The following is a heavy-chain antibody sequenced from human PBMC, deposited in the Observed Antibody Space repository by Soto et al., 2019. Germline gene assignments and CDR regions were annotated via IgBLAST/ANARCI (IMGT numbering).Heavy chain of an antibody. Sequence: SETLSLTCTFSGGSISSSSYYLGWIRQPPGKGLEWIGSIYYSGSTYYNPSLKSRVTISVDTSKNQFSLKLSSVTAADTAVYYCAIQLWSTFDYWGQGTLVTVSS. V-gene: IGHV4-39*01. CDR2: IYYSGST. CDR3: AIQLWSTFDY. J-gene: IGHJ4*02. CDR1: GGSISSSSYY. D-gene: IGHD5-18*01.